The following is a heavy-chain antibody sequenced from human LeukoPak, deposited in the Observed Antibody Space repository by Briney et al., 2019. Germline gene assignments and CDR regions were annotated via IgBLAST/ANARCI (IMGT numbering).Heavy chain of an antibody. CDR3: AKSFLGYYDSSGSDY. CDR2: ISYDGSNK. D-gene: IGHD3-22*01. V-gene: IGHV3-30*18. CDR1: GFTFSSYG. Sequence: GRSLRLSCAASGFTFSSYGMHWVRQAPGKGLEGVAVISYDGSNKYYADSVKGRFTISRDNSKNTLYLQMNSLRAEDTAVYYCAKSFLGYYDSSGSDYWGQGTLVTVSS. J-gene: IGHJ4*02.